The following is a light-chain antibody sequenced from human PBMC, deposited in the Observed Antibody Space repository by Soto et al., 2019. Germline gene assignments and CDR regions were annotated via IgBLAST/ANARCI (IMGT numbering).Light chain of an antibody. CDR3: QQYGGSPRT. V-gene: IGKV3-20*01. Sequence: EIVLTQSPGTLSLSPGERATVSCRSSQSVSSSSLAWYQQKRGQAPRLLIHDASSRATGIPDRFSGSGSGTDFTLTISRLEPEDFAVYYCQQYGGSPRTFGQGTKVDI. CDR2: DAS. CDR1: QSVSSSS. J-gene: IGKJ1*01.